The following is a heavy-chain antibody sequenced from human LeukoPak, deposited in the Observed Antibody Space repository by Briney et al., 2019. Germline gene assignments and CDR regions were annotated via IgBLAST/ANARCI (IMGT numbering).Heavy chain of an antibody. J-gene: IGHJ4*02. CDR3: ARDGVIGTTFDS. V-gene: IGHV3-30-3*01. CDR1: GFTFSSYA. D-gene: IGHD1-14*01. CDR2: ISYDGSNK. Sequence: GGSLRLSCAASGFTFSSYAMHWVRQAPGKGLEWVAVISYDGSNKYYADSVRGRFTISRDNAKNSLYLQMNSLRAEDTAVYYCARDGVIGTTFDSWGQGTLVTVSS.